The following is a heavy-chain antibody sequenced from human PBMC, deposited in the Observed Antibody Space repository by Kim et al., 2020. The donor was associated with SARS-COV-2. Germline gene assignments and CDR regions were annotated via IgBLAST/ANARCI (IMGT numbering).Heavy chain of an antibody. CDR2: G. CDR3: AREIRGGDFDY. J-gene: IGHJ4*02. Sequence: GNYAKKSQGRVTSTADDSTSTAYMELSSLRSEDTDVYYCAREIRGGDFDYWGQGTLVTVSS. D-gene: IGHD2-21*01. V-gene: IGHV1-69*01.